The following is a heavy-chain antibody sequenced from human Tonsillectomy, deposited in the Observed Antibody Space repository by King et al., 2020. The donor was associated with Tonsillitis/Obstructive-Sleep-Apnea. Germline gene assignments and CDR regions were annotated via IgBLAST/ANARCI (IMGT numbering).Heavy chain of an antibody. CDR3: ARDWAITFGVDAFDI. Sequence: VQLVESGAEVKKPGASVKVSCKASGYTFTSYYMHWVRQAPGQGLEWMGIINPSGGSTSYAQKFQGRVTMTRDTSTSTVYMELSSLRSEDTAVYYCARDWAITFGVDAFDIWGLGTMVTVSS. CDR2: INPSGGST. D-gene: IGHD3-16*01. V-gene: IGHV1-46*01. CDR1: GYTFTSYY. J-gene: IGHJ3*02.